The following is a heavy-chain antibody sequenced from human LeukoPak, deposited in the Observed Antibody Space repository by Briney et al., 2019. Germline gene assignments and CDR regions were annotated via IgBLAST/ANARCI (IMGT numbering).Heavy chain of an antibody. CDR1: GYSFTNYW. Sequence: GESLKISCQTSGYSFTNYWIGWVRPMPGKGLGWMGIIYPDDSDTKYSPSFQGQVTISADKSIDTAYLQWSSLKASDTAMYYCARSYCSNTSCPTYFDFWGQGTLVTVSS. CDR3: ARSYCSNTSCPTYFDF. V-gene: IGHV5-51*01. J-gene: IGHJ4*02. D-gene: IGHD2-2*01. CDR2: IYPDDSDT.